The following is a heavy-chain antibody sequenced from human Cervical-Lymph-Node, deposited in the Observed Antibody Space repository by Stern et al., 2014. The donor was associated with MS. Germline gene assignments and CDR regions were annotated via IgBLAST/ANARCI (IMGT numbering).Heavy chain of an antibody. Sequence: QVQLQESGPGLVKPSGTLSLTCAVSGGSISSSSWWSWVRQPPGKGLEWIGEIFHSGTTNYNPSLESRVTISVDKSRSQFSLKLTSVTAADTAVYYCARGDWRRFDYWGQGTLVTVSS. CDR2: IFHSGTT. D-gene: IGHD1-1*01. CDR1: GGSISSSSW. J-gene: IGHJ4*02. V-gene: IGHV4-4*02. CDR3: ARGDWRRFDY.